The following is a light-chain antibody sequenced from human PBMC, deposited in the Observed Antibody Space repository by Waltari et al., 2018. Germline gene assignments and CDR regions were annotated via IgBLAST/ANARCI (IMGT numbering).Light chain of an antibody. Sequence: DIQMTQSPSFLSASVGDTVTVTCRASQTIRTYLNWYQQKTAKAPKLLIYGASTLQRGVPSRFRGSASGTEFTLTVTNLQPDDFATYFCQQSFSSPWTFGQGTTVNI. V-gene: IGKV1-39*01. J-gene: IGKJ1*01. CDR2: GAS. CDR1: QTIRTY. CDR3: QQSFSSPWT.